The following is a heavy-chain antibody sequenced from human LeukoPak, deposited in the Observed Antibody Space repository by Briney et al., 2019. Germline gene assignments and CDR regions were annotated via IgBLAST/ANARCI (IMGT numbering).Heavy chain of an antibody. Sequence: PGGSLRLSSAASGFTFSSYAMHWVRQAPGKGPEWVAVISYDGSNKYYADSVKGRFTISRDNSKNTLYLQMNSLRAEDTAVYYCAREIGYSGLYYFDYWGQGTLVTVSS. CDR3: AREIGYSGLYYFDY. V-gene: IGHV3-30*04. CDR1: GFTFSSYA. J-gene: IGHJ4*02. CDR2: ISYDGSNK. D-gene: IGHD5-12*01.